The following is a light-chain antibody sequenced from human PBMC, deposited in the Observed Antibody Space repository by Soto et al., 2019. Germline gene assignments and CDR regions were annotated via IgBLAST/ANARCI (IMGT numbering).Light chain of an antibody. CDR2: AAS. J-gene: IGKJ3*01. Sequence: IQMTQSPSSLSASVGDRVTITCRASQPVGTWVAWYQQKGERAPRPLMYAASTLETGVPSRFSGSASGTDFTLTISSLQHEDFATYYCQQYNSYPPTFGPGTTVDFK. V-gene: IGKV1D-16*01. CDR3: QQYNSYPPT. CDR1: QPVGTW.